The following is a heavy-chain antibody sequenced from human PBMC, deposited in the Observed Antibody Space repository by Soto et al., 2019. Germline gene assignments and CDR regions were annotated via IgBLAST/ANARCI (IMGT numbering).Heavy chain of an antibody. J-gene: IGHJ4*02. Sequence: PSETLSLTCSVSGGSIGGYYGSWIRQPPGKGLEWIGYIYYSGSTNYNPSLKSRVTISVDTSKNQFSLKLSSVTAADTAVYYCARAGAEYDFWSGYYSAFDYWGQGTLVTVSS. CDR1: GGSIGGYY. V-gene: IGHV4-59*08. D-gene: IGHD3-3*01. CDR3: ARAGAEYDFWSGYYSAFDY. CDR2: IYYSGST.